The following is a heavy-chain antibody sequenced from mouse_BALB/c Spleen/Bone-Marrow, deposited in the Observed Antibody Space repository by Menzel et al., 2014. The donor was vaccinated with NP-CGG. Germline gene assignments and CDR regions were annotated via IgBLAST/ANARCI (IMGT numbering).Heavy chain of an antibody. V-gene: IGHV14-3*02. CDR2: IDPANGNT. J-gene: IGHJ2*01. CDR1: GFNIKDTY. CDR3: ASYYYAYYFDS. D-gene: IGHD1-1*01. Sequence: VQLQQSGAELVKPGASVKLSCTASGFNIKDTYMHWVKQRPEQGLEWIGRIDPANGNTKYDPKFQGKATITADTSSNTAYLQLSSLTSEDTAVYYCASYYYAYYFDSWGQGTTLTVSS.